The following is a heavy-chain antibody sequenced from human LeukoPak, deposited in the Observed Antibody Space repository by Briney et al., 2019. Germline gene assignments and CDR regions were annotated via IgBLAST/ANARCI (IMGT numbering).Heavy chain of an antibody. J-gene: IGHJ4*02. Sequence: SETLSLTCAVYGGSFSGYYWSWIRQPPGKGLEWIGYIYHSGSTYYNPSLKSRVTISVDRSKNQFSLKLSSVTAADTAVYYCARARYTDIEYWGQGALVTVSS. D-gene: IGHD5-12*01. V-gene: IGHV4-34*01. CDR1: GGSFSGYY. CDR3: ARARYTDIEY. CDR2: IYHSGST.